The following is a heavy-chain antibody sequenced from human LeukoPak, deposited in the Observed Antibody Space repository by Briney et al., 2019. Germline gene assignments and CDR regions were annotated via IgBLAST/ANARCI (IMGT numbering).Heavy chain of an antibody. Sequence: PSETLSLTCTVSGDSISRSYWSWIRQPPGKGLEWIGYISSRGRSTYTPALKSRVTISADTSNNQSSLSLTSPTAADTAVYYCARHRESYYESSHMGFDPWGQGTLVIVSS. CDR1: GDSISRSY. CDR2: ISSRGRS. V-gene: IGHV4-59*08. D-gene: IGHD3-22*01. J-gene: IGHJ5*02. CDR3: ARHRESYYESSHMGFDP.